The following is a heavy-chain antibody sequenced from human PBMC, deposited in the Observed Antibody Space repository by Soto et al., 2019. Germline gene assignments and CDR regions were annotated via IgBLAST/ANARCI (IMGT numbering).Heavy chain of an antibody. D-gene: IGHD3-10*01. J-gene: IGHJ6*02. Sequence: PSQTLSLTCAISGDSVSSNSAAWNWIRQSPSRGLEWLGRTYYRSKWYNDYAVSVKSRITINPDTSKNQFSLQLNSVTPEDTAVYYCARALWFGELSDHAQDYYYGMDVWGQGTTVTVSS. CDR2: TYYRSKWYN. CDR1: GDSVSSNSAA. CDR3: ARALWFGELSDHAQDYYYGMDV. V-gene: IGHV6-1*01.